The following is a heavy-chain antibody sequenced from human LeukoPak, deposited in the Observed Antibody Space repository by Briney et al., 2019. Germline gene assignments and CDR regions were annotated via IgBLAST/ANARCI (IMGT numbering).Heavy chain of an antibody. Sequence: PSETLSLTCTVSGGSISSGGYYWSWIRQHPGKGLEWIGYIYYSGSTYYNPSLKSRVTISVDTSKNQFSLKLSSVTAADTAVYYCARGGDGFYDSSGYYYTWGQGTLVTVSS. CDR1: GGSISSGGYY. CDR2: IYYSGST. CDR3: ARGGDGFYDSSGYYYT. D-gene: IGHD3-22*01. J-gene: IGHJ4*02. V-gene: IGHV4-31*03.